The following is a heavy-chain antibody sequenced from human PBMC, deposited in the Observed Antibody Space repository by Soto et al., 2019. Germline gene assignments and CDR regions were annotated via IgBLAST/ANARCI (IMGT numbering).Heavy chain of an antibody. CDR2: IKSKTDGGTT. Sequence: GGSLRLSCGASGLTFGDAGGNWVRKETGKGLEWVGCIKSKTDGGTTDYAAPVKGRFTISRDDSKNTLYLQMNSLKTEDTAVYYCTTDGTLLWFGDPANYYYYYGMDVWGQGTTVTVSS. CDR3: TTDGTLLWFGDPANYYYYYGMDV. V-gene: IGHV3-15*07. D-gene: IGHD3-10*01. J-gene: IGHJ6*02. CDR1: GLTFGDAG.